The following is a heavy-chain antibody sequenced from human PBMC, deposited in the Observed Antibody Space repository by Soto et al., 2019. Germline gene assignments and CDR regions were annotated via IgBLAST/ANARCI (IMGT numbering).Heavy chain of an antibody. J-gene: IGHJ6*02. Sequence: QVQLVQSGAEVKKPGSSVKVSCKASGGTFSRYSITWVRQAPGHGLEWIGRIIPIFGIASYAQKFQGRVTITADDSTSTAYMELSSLRSDDTAVYYCARDDRDRETGLVPAAIDGMDVWGQGTTVTVSS. V-gene: IGHV1-69*08. CDR3: ARDDRDRETGLVPAAIDGMDV. CDR2: IIPIFGIA. CDR1: GGTFSRYS. D-gene: IGHD2-2*01.